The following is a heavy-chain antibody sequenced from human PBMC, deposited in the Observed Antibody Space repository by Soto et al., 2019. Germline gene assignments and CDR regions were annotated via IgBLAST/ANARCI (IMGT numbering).Heavy chain of an antibody. D-gene: IGHD3-9*01. CDR3: AKTVTGYYMVDY. CDR1: GFTFSSYA. Sequence: EVQLLESGGGLVQPGGSLRLSCAASGFTFSSYAMSWVRQAPGKGLEWVSAISRSGGSTYYADSVKGRFTISRDNSKNTLYLQMNSLRAEDTAVYYCAKTVTGYYMVDYWGQGTLVTVSS. J-gene: IGHJ4*02. CDR2: ISRSGGST. V-gene: IGHV3-23*01.